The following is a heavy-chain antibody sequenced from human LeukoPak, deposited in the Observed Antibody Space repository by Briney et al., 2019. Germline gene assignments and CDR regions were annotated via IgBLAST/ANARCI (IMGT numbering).Heavy chain of an antibody. CDR3: AKTGSGSYPNWFDP. J-gene: IGHJ5*02. D-gene: IGHD3-10*01. CDR2: IRYDGSNK. Sequence: GGSLRLSCAASGFTFSSYGMHWVRQAPGKGLEWVAFIRYDGSNKYYADSVKGRFTISRDNSKNTLYLQMNSLRAEDTAVYYCAKTGSGSYPNWFDPWGQGTLVTVSS. V-gene: IGHV3-30*02. CDR1: GFTFSSYG.